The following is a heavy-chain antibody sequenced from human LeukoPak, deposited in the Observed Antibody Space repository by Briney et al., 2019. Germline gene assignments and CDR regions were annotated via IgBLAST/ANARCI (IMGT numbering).Heavy chain of an antibody. J-gene: IGHJ4*02. CDR1: GFTFNNYE. V-gene: IGHV3-48*03. Sequence: PGGSLRLSCVASGFTFNNYEMNWVRQAPGKGLEWVSYISQSGGTKRYTDSVKGRFTISRDNAKNSLYLQMNSLRAEDTAVYYCARDLYRIVVVPHYFDYWGQGTLVTVSS. CDR3: ARDLYRIVVVPHYFDY. CDR2: ISQSGGTK. D-gene: IGHD3-22*01.